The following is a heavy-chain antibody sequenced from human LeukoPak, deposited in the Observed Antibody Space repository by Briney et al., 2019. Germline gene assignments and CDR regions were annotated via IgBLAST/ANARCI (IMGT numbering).Heavy chain of an antibody. D-gene: IGHD6-13*01. CDR1: GFTFSGSA. J-gene: IGHJ4*02. CDR2: IRSKANSYAT. Sequence: GGSLKLSCAASGFTFSGSAMHWVRQASGKGLEWVGRIRSKANSYATAYAASVKGSFTISRDDSKNTAYLQMNSLKTEDTAVYYCTRPVYSSSWLTDYWGQGTLVTVSS. V-gene: IGHV3-73*01. CDR3: TRPVYSSSWLTDY.